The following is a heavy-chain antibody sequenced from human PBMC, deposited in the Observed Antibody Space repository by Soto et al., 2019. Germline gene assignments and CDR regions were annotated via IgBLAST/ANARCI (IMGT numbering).Heavy chain of an antibody. Sequence: QVQLQESGPGLVKPSQTLSLTCTVSGGSISSGGYYWSWTRQHPGKGLEWIGYIYYSGSTYYNPSLKSRVTTSVDPSKNQFSLKLSSVTAADTAVYYGASHDFWSGYSRYGMDVWGQGTTVTVSS. CDR3: ASHDFWSGYSRYGMDV. D-gene: IGHD3-3*01. V-gene: IGHV4-31*03. CDR1: GGSISSGGYY. CDR2: IYYSGST. J-gene: IGHJ6*02.